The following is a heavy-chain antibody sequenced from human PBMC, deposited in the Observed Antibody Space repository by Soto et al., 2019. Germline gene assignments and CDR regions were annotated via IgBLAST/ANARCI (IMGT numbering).Heavy chain of an antibody. CDR2: ISGSGAIM. V-gene: IGHV3-23*01. Sequence: GGSLRLSCAASGFTFSSYAMSWVRQAPGKGLEWVSAISGSGAIMYYADSVKGRFTISRDNSKNTLYLEMNSLRAEDTAVYYCAKDLSVSTWRIFDYWGQGTLVTVSS. D-gene: IGHD6-13*01. CDR1: GFTFSSYA. CDR3: AKDLSVSTWRIFDY. J-gene: IGHJ4*02.